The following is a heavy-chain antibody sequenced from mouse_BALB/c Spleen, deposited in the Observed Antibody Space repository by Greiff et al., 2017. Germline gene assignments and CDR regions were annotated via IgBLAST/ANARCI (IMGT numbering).Heavy chain of an antibody. CDR2: ISSGGSYT. CDR1: GFTFSSYT. V-gene: IGHV5-6-4*01. Sequence: EVKLVESGGGLVKPGGSLKLSCAASGFTFSSYTMSWVRQTPEKRLEWVATISSGGSYTYYPDSVKGRFTISRDNAKNTLYLQMSSLKSEDTAMYYCTSSYGNYGWFAYWGQGTLVTVSA. J-gene: IGHJ3*01. D-gene: IGHD2-1*01. CDR3: TSSYGNYGWFAY.